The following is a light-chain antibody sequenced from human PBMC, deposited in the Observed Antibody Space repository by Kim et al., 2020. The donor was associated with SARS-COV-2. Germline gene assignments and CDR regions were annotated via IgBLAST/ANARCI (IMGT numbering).Light chain of an antibody. J-gene: IGKJ1*01. V-gene: IGKV1-8*01. Sequence: AIRITQSPSSLSASTGDRVTITCRASQAVYNYLAWYQQKAGKAPKLLIHKASILQRGVPSRFSGSGSGTDFTLTISRLQSEDFATYYCQQYYDYPPWTFGQGTKVDIK. CDR2: KAS. CDR3: QQYYDYPPWT. CDR1: QAVYNY.